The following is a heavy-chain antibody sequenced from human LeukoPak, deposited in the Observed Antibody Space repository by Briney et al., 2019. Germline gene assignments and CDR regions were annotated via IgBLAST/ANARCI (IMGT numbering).Heavy chain of an antibody. Sequence: GESLQISCKGSGYNFTSYWIGGVREVPGKGLEWMGIIYPGDSDTRDSPSLQGQVTISADKSISTAYLQWSSLKASDTAMYYCARQASPNQYCSSTSCPYYFDYWGQGTLVTVSS. D-gene: IGHD2-2*01. V-gene: IGHV5-51*01. CDR2: IYPGDSDT. CDR3: ARQASPNQYCSSTSCPYYFDY. CDR1: GYNFTSYW. J-gene: IGHJ4*02.